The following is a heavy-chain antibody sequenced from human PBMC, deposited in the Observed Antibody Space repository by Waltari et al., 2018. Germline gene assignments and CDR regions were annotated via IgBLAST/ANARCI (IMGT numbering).Heavy chain of an antibody. D-gene: IGHD6-13*01. CDR1: GFTFSIYA. Sequence: EVQLLESGGGLVQPGGSLRLSCAASGFTFSIYAMSWVRQAPGKGLEWVSAMSGSGGSTYYADSVKGRFTISRDNSKNTLYLQMNSLRAEDTAVYYCAKDRTLYSSSWYRWDYYYGMDVWGQGTTVTVSS. V-gene: IGHV3-23*01. CDR2: MSGSGGST. CDR3: AKDRTLYSSSWYRWDYYYGMDV. J-gene: IGHJ6*02.